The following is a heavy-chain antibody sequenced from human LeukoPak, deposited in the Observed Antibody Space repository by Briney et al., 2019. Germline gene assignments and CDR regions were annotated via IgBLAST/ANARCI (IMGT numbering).Heavy chain of an antibody. CDR1: GGSISSGGYY. CDR3: ARVSYYYDSSGPDAAFDI. J-gene: IGHJ3*02. D-gene: IGHD3-22*01. V-gene: IGHV4-31*03. CDR2: IYYSGST. Sequence: SETLSLTCTVSGGSISSGGYYWSWIRQHPGKGLEWIGSIYYSGSTYYNPSLKSRVTISVDTSKNQFSLKLSSVTAADTAVYYCARVSYYYDSSGPDAAFDIWGQGTLVTVSS.